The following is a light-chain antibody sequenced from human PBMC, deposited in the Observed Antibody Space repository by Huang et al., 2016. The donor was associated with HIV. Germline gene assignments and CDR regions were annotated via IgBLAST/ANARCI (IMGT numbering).Light chain of an antibody. Sequence: EIVMTQSPATLSVSPGERATLSCRASQSVSSNVAWYKQKPGQAPMLLIYGASTRATGIPARISGSGSVTYFTLTISSLQSEDFAVYYCQQFNNWPRTFGGGTKVEIK. V-gene: IGKV3-15*01. J-gene: IGKJ4*01. CDR2: GAS. CDR3: QQFNNWPRT. CDR1: QSVSSN.